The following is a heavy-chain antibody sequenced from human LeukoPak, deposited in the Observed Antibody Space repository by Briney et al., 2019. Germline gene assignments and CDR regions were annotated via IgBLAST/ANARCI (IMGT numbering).Heavy chain of an antibody. CDR2: ITSSGATT. J-gene: IGHJ4*02. Sequence: GGSLRLSCAASGFTISTYAMTWVRQAPGKWLEWVSSITSSGATTYYADSVKGRFTISRDISKNTLYLQMNSLTAEDSAVYYCAKEFIAGDGHVDCDSWGQGTLVTVSS. CDR1: GFTISTYA. V-gene: IGHV3-23*01. D-gene: IGHD5-24*01. CDR3: AKEFIAGDGHVDCDS.